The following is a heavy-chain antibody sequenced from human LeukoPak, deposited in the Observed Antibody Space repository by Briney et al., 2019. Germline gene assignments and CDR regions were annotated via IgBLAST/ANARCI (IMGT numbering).Heavy chain of an antibody. D-gene: IGHD6-19*01. CDR3: ARGKVVAGIDFDY. CDR2: INAGNGDT. CDR1: GYTFTNYA. J-gene: IGHJ4*02. V-gene: IGHV1-3*01. Sequence: GASVEVSCKASGYTFTNYAVHWVRQAPGQSLEWMGWINAGNGDTKYSQQFQGRATITRDASASTAYMELSSLRSEDTAVYYCARGKVVAGIDFDYWGQGSLVTVSS.